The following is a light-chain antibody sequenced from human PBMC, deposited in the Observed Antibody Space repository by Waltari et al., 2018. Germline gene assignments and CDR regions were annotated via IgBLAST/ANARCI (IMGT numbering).Light chain of an antibody. Sequence: QSALTQPASVSGSPGQSITIPCIGTSRDLGSYNLFPMYQQHPGKAPKLMIYEVSKWPSGVSNRFSGSKSGNTASLTISGLQAEDEADYYCSSYAGSTTNVLFGGGTKLTVL. J-gene: IGLJ2*01. V-gene: IGLV2-23*02. CDR2: EVS. CDR3: SSYAGSTTNVL. CDR1: SRDLGSYNL.